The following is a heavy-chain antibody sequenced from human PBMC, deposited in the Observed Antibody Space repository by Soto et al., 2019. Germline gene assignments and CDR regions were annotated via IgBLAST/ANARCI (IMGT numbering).Heavy chain of an antibody. CDR1: GYTFTSYD. J-gene: IGHJ4*02. D-gene: IGHD3-22*01. CDR3: ARKYSSLPEDS. Sequence: ASVKVSCKASGYTFTSYDINWVRQATGQGLEWMGWMNPNSGNTGYAQKFQGRVTMTRNTSISTAYMELRTLTSDDTAVYYCARKYSSLPEDSWGQGTPVTVSS. V-gene: IGHV1-8*01. CDR2: MNPNSGNT.